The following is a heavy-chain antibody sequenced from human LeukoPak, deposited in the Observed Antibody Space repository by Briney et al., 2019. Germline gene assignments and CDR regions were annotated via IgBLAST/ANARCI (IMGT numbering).Heavy chain of an antibody. V-gene: IGHV4-59*12. CDR3: ASYKKYYYDSSGYYPPRFDY. Sequence: SETLSLTCTVSGGSISSYYWSWIRQPPGKGLEWIGYIYYSGSTNYNPSLKSRVTISVDTSKNQFSLKLSSVTAADTAVYYCASYKKYYYDSSGYYPPRFDYWGQGTLVTVSS. D-gene: IGHD3-22*01. CDR2: IYYSGST. J-gene: IGHJ4*02. CDR1: GGSISSYY.